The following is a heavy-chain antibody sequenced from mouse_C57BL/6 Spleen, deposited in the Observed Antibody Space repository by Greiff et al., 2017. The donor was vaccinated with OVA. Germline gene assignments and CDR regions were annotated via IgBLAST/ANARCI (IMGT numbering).Heavy chain of an antibody. D-gene: IGHD2-4*01. V-gene: IGHV1-72*01. CDR1: GYTFTSYW. J-gene: IGHJ3*01. CDR2: SDPNSGGT. Sequence: VQLQQPGAEVVKPGASVKLSCKASGYTFTSYWMHWVKQRPGRGLEWIGRSDPNSGGTKYNEKFKSKATLTVDKPASTAYMQLSSLTSEDSAVYYCARSNDYDDWFAYWGQGTLVTVSA. CDR3: ARSNDYDDWFAY.